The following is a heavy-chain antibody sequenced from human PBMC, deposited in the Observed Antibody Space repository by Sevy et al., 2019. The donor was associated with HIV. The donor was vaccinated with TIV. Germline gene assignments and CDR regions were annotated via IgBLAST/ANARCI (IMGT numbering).Heavy chain of an antibody. J-gene: IGHJ4*02. CDR3: AREGCTKPHDY. D-gene: IGHD2-8*01. Sequence: GGSLRLSCAASGFTFGKYSMSWVRQPTGKGLEWVSTLSFGCGEINYAVSVKGRFTISRDNSKSSVYLQMNNLRPEDTAVYYCAREGCTKPHDYWGQGTLVTVSS. CDR1: GFTFGKYS. V-gene: IGHV3-23*01. CDR2: LSFGCGEI.